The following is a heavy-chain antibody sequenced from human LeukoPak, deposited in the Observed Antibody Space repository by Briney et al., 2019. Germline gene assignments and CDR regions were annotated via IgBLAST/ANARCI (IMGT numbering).Heavy chain of an antibody. CDR2: ISGSGGST. D-gene: IGHD5-18*01. V-gene: IGHV3-23*01. CDR3: AKTYTAMVYFDY. CDR1: GFTFSSYA. Sequence: PGGSLRLSCAASGFTFSSYAMSWVRQAPGKGLEWVSAISGSGGSTYYADSVKGRFTISRDNSKNTLYLQMNSLRADDTAVYYCAKTYTAMVYFDYWGQGTLVTVSS. J-gene: IGHJ4*02.